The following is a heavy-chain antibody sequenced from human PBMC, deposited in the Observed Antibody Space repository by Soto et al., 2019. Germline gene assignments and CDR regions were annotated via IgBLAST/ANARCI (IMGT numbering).Heavy chain of an antibody. V-gene: IGHV1-69*13. Sequence: GASVKVSCKASGGTFSRYAISWVRQAPGQGLEWLGGVVPIFGTETYAQKFQGRVTITADESTTTAYMELSSLRSEDTAMYYCARGLSSSGSSLRSPGKFDYWGQGTLVTVSS. CDR3: ARGLSSSGSSLRSPGKFDY. CDR2: VVPIFGTE. D-gene: IGHD3-10*01. J-gene: IGHJ4*02. CDR1: GGTFSRYA.